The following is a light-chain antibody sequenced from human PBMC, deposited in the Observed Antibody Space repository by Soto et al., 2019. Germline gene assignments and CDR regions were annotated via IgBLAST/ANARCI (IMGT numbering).Light chain of an antibody. Sequence: DIQMTQSPSTLSASVGDRVTITCRASQSISSWLAWYQQKPGKAPKLLIYDASNLDSGVPSRFSGSGSGREFTLTISSLQPDDFATYYCQQYNNYSWTFGQGTKVEIK. V-gene: IGKV1-5*01. J-gene: IGKJ1*01. CDR2: DAS. CDR3: QQYNNYSWT. CDR1: QSISSW.